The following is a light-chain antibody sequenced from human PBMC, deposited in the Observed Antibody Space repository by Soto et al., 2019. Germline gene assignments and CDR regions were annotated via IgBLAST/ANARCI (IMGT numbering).Light chain of an antibody. V-gene: IGKV2-28*01. CDR1: QSLLHVNGYNY. CDR2: LGS. CDR3: MQALETPIT. J-gene: IGKJ5*01. Sequence: DIVMTQSPLTLPVTPGEPASISCTSSQSLLHVNGYNYMDWYLQKPGQSPQVLIYLGSNRASGVPDRFSGSGSGTDFTLKISAVEAEDVGFYYCMQALETPITFGQGTRLEIK.